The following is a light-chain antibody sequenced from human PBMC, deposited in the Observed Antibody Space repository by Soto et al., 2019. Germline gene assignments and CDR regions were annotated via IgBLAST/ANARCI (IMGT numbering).Light chain of an antibody. CDR3: QQSYSTPYT. V-gene: IGKV1-39*01. J-gene: IGKJ5*01. CDR2: AAS. CDR1: PSISSY. Sequence: DIHMTQSPSSLSASVGDRVTITCRASPSISSYLKWYQQKPGEAPKLLIYAASSLKSGVPSRFSGSGSGTDFTLTISRLQPEDFATYSCQQSYSTPYTFGQGTRLEIK.